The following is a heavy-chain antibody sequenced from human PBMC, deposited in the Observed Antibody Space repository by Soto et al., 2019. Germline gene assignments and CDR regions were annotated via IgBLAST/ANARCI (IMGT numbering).Heavy chain of an antibody. Sequence: GASVKVSCKASGYTFTSYAMHWVRQAPGQRLEWMGWINAGNGNTKYSQKFQGRVTITRDTSASTAYMELSSLRSEDTAVYYCARVGQYSSSGADYYYYYGMDVWGQGTTVTVSS. J-gene: IGHJ6*02. V-gene: IGHV1-3*01. CDR2: INAGNGNT. CDR1: GYTFTSYA. CDR3: ARVGQYSSSGADYYYYYGMDV. D-gene: IGHD6-6*01.